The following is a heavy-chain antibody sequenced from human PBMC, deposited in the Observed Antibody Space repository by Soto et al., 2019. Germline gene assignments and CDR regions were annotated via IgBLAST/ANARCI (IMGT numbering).Heavy chain of an antibody. CDR2: IIPIFGTA. CDR1: GGTFSSYA. Sequence: GASVKVSCKASGGTFSSYAISWVRQAPGQGLEWMGGIIPIFGTANYAQKFQGRVTITADESTSTAYMELSSLGSEDTAVYYCARQARSGWYLGYWGQGTLVTVSS. V-gene: IGHV1-69*13. J-gene: IGHJ4*02. CDR3: ARQARSGWYLGY. D-gene: IGHD6-19*01.